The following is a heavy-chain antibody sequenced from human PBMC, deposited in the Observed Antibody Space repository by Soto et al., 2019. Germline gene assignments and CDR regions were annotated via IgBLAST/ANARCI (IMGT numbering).Heavy chain of an antibody. V-gene: IGHV3-23*01. CDR1: GFTFSSYA. J-gene: IGHJ4*02. CDR3: ARDKDWAFDY. CDR2: ISGSGGTT. D-gene: IGHD3-9*01. Sequence: PGGSLRLSCAASGFTFSSYAMSWVRQAPGKGLEWVSAISGSGGTTYYADSVKGRFTVSRDNAKNSLFLLMDSLRAEDTDVYYCARDKDWAFDYWGQGTLVTVSS.